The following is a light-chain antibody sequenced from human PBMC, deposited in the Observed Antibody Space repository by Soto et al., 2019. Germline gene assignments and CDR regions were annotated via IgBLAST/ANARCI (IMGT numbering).Light chain of an antibody. CDR3: QQYNNWPLT. V-gene: IGKV3-15*01. J-gene: IGKJ4*01. CDR2: GPS. CDR1: QSISSN. Sequence: EIVMTQSPATLSVSPGERATLSCRASQSISSNLAWYQQKPGQPPRLLLYGPSTSATGIPASFSGSGSGTEFTLTISSLQSEDFAVYDCQQYNNWPLTFGGGTKVEIK.